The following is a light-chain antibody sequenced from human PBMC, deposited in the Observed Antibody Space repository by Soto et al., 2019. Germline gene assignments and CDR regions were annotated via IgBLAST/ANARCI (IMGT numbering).Light chain of an antibody. CDR3: SSYAGSSNV. V-gene: IGLV2-8*01. CDR1: SSDVGGYNY. CDR2: EVN. Sequence: QSALTQPPSASGSPGQSVAISCTGTSSDVGGYNYVSWYQQHPGKAPKLMIYEVNKRPLGVPDRFSGSKSGNTASLTVAGLQAEDEADYYCSSYAGSSNVFGTGTKGTAL. J-gene: IGLJ1*01.